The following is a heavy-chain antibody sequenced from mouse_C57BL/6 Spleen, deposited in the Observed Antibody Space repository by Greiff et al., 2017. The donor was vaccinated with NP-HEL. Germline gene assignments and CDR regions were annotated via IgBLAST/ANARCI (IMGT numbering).Heavy chain of an antibody. CDR3: ARGGKLLRYFDY. Sequence: QVQLQQPGAELVKPGASVKLSCKASGYTFTSYWMQWVKQRPGQGLEWIGEIDPSDSYTNYNQKFKGKATVTVDTSSSTAYMQRSSLTSEDSAVYYCARGGKLLRYFDYWGQGTTLTVSS. CDR2: IDPSDSYT. CDR1: GYTFTSYW. D-gene: IGHD1-1*01. V-gene: IGHV1-50*01. J-gene: IGHJ2*01.